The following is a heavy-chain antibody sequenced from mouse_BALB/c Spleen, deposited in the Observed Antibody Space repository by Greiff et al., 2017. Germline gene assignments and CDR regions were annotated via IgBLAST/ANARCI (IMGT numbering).Heavy chain of an antibody. CDR3: ARDSDYYGIDY. CDR1: GFTFTDYY. D-gene: IGHD1-1*01. CDR2: IRNKANGYTT. Sequence: EVQLVESGGGLVQPGGSLRLSCATSGFTFTDYYMSWVRQPPGKALEWLGFIRNKANGYTTEYSASVKGRFTISRDNSQSILYLQMNTLRAEDSATYYCARDSDYYGIDYWGQGTTLTVSS. J-gene: IGHJ2*01. V-gene: IGHV7-3*02.